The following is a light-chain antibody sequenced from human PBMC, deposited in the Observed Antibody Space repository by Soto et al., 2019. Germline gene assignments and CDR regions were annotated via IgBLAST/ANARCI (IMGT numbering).Light chain of an antibody. CDR1: ERLSSVY. J-gene: IGKJ5*01. V-gene: IGKV3-20*01. CDR3: QQYGGSPRIT. CDR2: GAS. Sequence: EIVLTQSPGTLSLSPGERATLSCRASERLSSVYLAWYQQRPGQPPRLLIYGASNRATDIPDRFSGSGSGTDFTLIINRLEPEDVAIYYCQQYGGSPRITFGQGTRLEI.